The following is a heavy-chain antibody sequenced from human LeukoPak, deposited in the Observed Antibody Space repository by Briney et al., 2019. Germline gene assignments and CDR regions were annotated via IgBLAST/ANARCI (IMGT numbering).Heavy chain of an antibody. CDR2: IRYDGSNK. D-gene: IGHD3-10*01. J-gene: IGHJ5*02. CDR1: GSTFSSYG. Sequence: GGSLRLSFAAPGSTFSSYGSNWVRRAPGKGLRWVAFIRYDGSNKYYAASVKGRFTISRDNSKNTLYLQMNSLRAEDTAVYYCAKPLWFGESPWGQGTLVTVSS. CDR3: AKPLWFGESP. V-gene: IGHV3-30*02.